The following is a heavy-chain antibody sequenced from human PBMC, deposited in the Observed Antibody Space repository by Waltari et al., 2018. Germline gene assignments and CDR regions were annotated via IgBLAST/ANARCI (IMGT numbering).Heavy chain of an antibody. CDR3: ARHAHYYDSSGYSLYWYFDF. V-gene: IGHV4-59*08. CDR2: SYYTGST. D-gene: IGHD3-22*01. Sequence: EWIGYSYYTGSTNYNPALRSRVTISVDTSKNQFSLKLSSVTAADTAVYYCARHAHYYDSSGYSLYWYFDFWGRGTLVTVSS. J-gene: IGHJ2*01.